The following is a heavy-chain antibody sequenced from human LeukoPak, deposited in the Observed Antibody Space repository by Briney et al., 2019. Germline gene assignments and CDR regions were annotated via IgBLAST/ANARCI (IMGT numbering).Heavy chain of an antibody. D-gene: IGHD4-17*01. J-gene: IGHJ4*02. V-gene: IGHV3-30*03. Sequence: AGGSLRLCCAASGFTFSSNGMHWVRQAPGKGLEWVAVISYDGSNKYYADSVKGRFTISRDNSKNTLYLQMNSLRAEDTAVYYCASTYGDLSHLQYWGQGTLVTVSS. CDR2: ISYDGSNK. CDR1: GFTFSSNG. CDR3: ASTYGDLSHLQY.